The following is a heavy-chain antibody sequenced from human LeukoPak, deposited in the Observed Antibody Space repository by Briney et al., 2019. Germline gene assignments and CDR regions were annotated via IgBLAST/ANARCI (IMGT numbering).Heavy chain of an antibody. CDR2: ISRNGGNA. Sequence: GGSLRLFCAASGFIFSTYAMHWVRQAPGKGLEFVSAISRNGGNAYYANPVKGRFTISRDNSKNTLYLQMNSLRAEDTAVYYCARGPRGSYYSDAFDIWGQGTMVTVSS. J-gene: IGHJ3*02. D-gene: IGHD1-26*01. V-gene: IGHV3-64*01. CDR1: GFIFSTYA. CDR3: ARGPRGSYYSDAFDI.